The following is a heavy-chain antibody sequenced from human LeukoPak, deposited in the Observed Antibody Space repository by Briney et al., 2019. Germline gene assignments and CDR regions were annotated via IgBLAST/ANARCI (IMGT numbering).Heavy chain of an antibody. V-gene: IGHV1-2*02. CDR1: GYTFTGYY. Sequence: SVKVSCKASGYTFTGYYMHWLRQAPGQGLEWMGWINPNNGGTNYAQKFQGRVTMTRDTSISTAYMELSRLRSDDTAVYYCAREKYSGYYYFDYWGQGTLVTVSS. CDR3: AREKYSGYYYFDY. CDR2: INPNNGGT. J-gene: IGHJ4*02. D-gene: IGHD5-12*01.